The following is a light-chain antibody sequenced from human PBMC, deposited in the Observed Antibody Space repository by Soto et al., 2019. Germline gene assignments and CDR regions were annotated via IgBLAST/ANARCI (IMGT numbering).Light chain of an antibody. CDR1: PSDVGGSNS. Sequence: QSALTQPPSASGSPGQSVTISCTGTPSDVGGSNSVSWYQQHPGKAPNLMIYDVNKRPSGVPDRFSGSKSGNTASLTVSVLQAADEAYYFCSSYARSDVVFGGGTKLTVL. CDR2: DVN. J-gene: IGLJ2*01. CDR3: SSYARSDVV. V-gene: IGLV2-8*01.